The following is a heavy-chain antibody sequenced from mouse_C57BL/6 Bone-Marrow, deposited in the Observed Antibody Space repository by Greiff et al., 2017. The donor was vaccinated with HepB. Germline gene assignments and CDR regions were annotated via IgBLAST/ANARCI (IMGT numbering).Heavy chain of an antibody. V-gene: IGHV1-4*01. CDR3: ARKRELPWYFDV. CDR1: GYTFTSYT. D-gene: IGHD2-12*01. Sequence: QVQLQQSGAELARPGASVKMSCKASGYTFTSYTMHWVKQRPGQGLEWIGYINPSSGYTKYNQKFKDKATLTADKSSSTAYMQLSSLTSEDSAVYYCARKRELPWYFDVWGTGTTVTFSS. CDR2: INPSSGYT. J-gene: IGHJ1*03.